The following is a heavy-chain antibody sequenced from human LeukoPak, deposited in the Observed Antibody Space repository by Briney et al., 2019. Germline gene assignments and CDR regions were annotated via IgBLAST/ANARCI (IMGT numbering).Heavy chain of an antibody. CDR3: ARESSSWPYVVTANSARWYYFDY. CDR1: GFTFSGHW. J-gene: IGHJ4*02. CDR2: INERGTDS. V-gene: IGHV3-74*03. D-gene: IGHD2-21*02. Sequence: GGSLRLSCTASGFTFSGHWIHWVRQPPGMGLVWVSRINERGTDSMYAESVKGRFTISRDNAKNSLYLQMNSLRAEDTAVYYCARESSSWPYVVTANSARWYYFDYWGQGTLVTVSS.